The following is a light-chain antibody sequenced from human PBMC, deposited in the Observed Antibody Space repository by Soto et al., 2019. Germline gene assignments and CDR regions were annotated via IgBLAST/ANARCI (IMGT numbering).Light chain of an antibody. Sequence: EIVLTQSPATLSLYPGERATLSCRASQSVTSNLAWYQQKPGQAPRLLIYDASNRATGIPARFSGSGSGTDFTLTISSLEPEDFAVYYCQQRRNWPLTFGGGTRVEVK. V-gene: IGKV3-11*01. CDR1: QSVTSN. CDR2: DAS. J-gene: IGKJ4*01. CDR3: QQRRNWPLT.